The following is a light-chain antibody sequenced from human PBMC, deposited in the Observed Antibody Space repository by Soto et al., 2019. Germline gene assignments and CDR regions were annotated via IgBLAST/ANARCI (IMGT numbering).Light chain of an antibody. CDR2: EGS. V-gene: IGLV2-23*01. Sequence: QSVLTQPASVSGSPGQSITISCTGTSSDVGSYNLVSWYQQHPGKAPKLMIYEGSERPSGVSNRFSGSKSGNTASLTISGLQSEDEADYYCCSYASSYTWVFGGGTKLTVL. J-gene: IGLJ3*02. CDR1: SSDVGSYNL. CDR3: CSYASSYTWV.